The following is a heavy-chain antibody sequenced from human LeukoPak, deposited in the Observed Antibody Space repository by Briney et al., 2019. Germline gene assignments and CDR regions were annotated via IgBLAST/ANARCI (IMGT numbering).Heavy chain of an antibody. CDR1: GGSISSYY. Sequence: SETLSLTCTVSGGSISSYYWSWIRQPAGKGLEWIGRVYTSGSTNYNPSLKSRVTMSVDTSKNQFSLKLSSVTAADTAVYYCARDRTGYYGSGNPPMDVWGKGTTVTISS. V-gene: IGHV4-4*07. CDR3: ARDRTGYYGSGNPPMDV. D-gene: IGHD3-10*01. CDR2: VYTSGST. J-gene: IGHJ6*04.